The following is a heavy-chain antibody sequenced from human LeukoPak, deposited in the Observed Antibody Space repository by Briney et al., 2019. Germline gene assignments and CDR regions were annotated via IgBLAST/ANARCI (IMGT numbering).Heavy chain of an antibody. V-gene: IGHV4-59*12. CDR3: ARAVHSGFDY. D-gene: IGHD1-26*01. CDR2: IYYSGST. J-gene: IGHJ4*02. CDR1: GGSISSYY. Sequence: SETLSLTCTVSGGSISSYYWSWIRQPPGKGLEWIGYIYYSGSTNYNPSLKSRVTISVDTSKNQFSLKLSSVTAADTAVYYCARAVHSGFDYWGQGTLVTVSS.